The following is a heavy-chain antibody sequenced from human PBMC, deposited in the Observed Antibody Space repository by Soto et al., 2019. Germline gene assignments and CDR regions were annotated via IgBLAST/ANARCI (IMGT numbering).Heavy chain of an antibody. CDR1: GYTFTNFY. J-gene: IGHJ4*02. CDR2: VNPNGGST. Sequence: QVQLVQSGAEVKEPGASVKISCKGSGYTFTNFYIHWVRQATGQGLEWMGIVNPNGGSTNYAQNFKGRITISRDTSTSTVYMDLSSLRSEDTAVYYCARGLASGDYWCQGTLVTVSS. V-gene: IGHV1-46*01. D-gene: IGHD6-6*01. CDR3: ARGLASGDY.